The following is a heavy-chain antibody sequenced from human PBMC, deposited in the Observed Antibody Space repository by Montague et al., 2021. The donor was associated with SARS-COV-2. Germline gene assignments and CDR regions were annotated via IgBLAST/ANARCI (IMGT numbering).Heavy chain of an antibody. V-gene: IGHV4-59*13. CDR3: AREGLPTSGAEWDILHYRGMDV. Sequence: SETLSLTCTVSGGSISAYYWSWIRQPPGKGLEWIGYMYNSRSSNYNPSLKSRVSISVDTSKSQFSLKLTSVTAADTAVYYCAREGLPTSGAEWDILHYRGMDVWGHGTTVTVSS. D-gene: IGHD1-26*01. CDR1: GGSISAYY. J-gene: IGHJ6*02. CDR2: MYNSRSS.